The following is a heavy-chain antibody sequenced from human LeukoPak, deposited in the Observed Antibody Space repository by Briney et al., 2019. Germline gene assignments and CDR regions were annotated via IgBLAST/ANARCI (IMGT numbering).Heavy chain of an antibody. CDR1: GGTFSSYA. CDR2: IIPIFGTA. CDR3: ASVVVVAATPGYSYGYDYYYGMDV. Sequence: ASVKVSCKASGGTFSSYAISWVRQAPGQGLEWMGRIIPIFGTANYAQKFQGRVTITADKSTSTAYMELSSLRSEDTAVYYCASVVVVAATPGYSYGYDYYYGMDVWGQGTTVTVSS. J-gene: IGHJ6*02. V-gene: IGHV1-69*06. D-gene: IGHD2-15*01.